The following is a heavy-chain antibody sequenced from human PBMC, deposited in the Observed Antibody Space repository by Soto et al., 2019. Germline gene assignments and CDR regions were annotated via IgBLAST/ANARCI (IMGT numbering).Heavy chain of an antibody. Sequence: SETLSLTCTVSGGSIGYYYWTWLRQSAGKGLEYIGRLYFGGTTTYNPSLKSRVTISVDRSKNQFTLKLSSVTAADTAVYYCARAWVVRGVRFDPWGQGTLVTVSS. CDR2: LYFGGTT. CDR3: ARAWVVRGVRFDP. J-gene: IGHJ5*02. CDR1: GGSIGYYY. V-gene: IGHV4-4*07. D-gene: IGHD3-10*01.